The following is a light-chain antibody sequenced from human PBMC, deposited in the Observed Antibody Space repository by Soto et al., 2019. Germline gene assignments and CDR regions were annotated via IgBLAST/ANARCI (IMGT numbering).Light chain of an antibody. CDR3: QQYGRSPPT. V-gene: IGKV3-20*01. J-gene: IGKJ1*01. CDR1: QSVSTNY. Sequence: EIVLTQSPGTLSLSPGERATLSCRASQSVSTNYLAWYQRKPGQAPRLLIYGASSRANGIPDRFSGSGSGTDFPFTIPRLDPEDLAVYYCQQYGRSPPTFGQGTKVEIK. CDR2: GAS.